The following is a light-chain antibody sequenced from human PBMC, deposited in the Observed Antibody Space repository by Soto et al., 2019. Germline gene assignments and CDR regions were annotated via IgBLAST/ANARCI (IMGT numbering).Light chain of an antibody. J-gene: IGKJ4*01. Sequence: EIVLTQSPGTLSLSPGERATLSCRASQSVTSNYLAWYQQKPGQAPRLLIFGASIRDTGLPDRFSGSGSGTDFTLTISSLQSEDFAVYYCQQYSNWPLTFGGGTKVDIK. CDR2: GAS. CDR3: QQYSNWPLT. CDR1: QSVTSNY. V-gene: IGKV3-20*01.